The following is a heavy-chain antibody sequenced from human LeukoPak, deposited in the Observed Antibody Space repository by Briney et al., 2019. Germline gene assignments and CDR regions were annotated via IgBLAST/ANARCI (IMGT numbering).Heavy chain of an antibody. CDR1: GGTFISYA. CDR3: ARDLWSGYCNWFDP. Sequence: SVKVSCKASGGTFISYAISWVRQAPGQGLEWMGGIIPIFGTANYAQKFQGRVTITTDESTSTAYMELSSLRSEDTAVYYCARDLWSGYCNWFDPWGQGTLVTVSS. D-gene: IGHD3-3*01. CDR2: IIPIFGTA. V-gene: IGHV1-69*05. J-gene: IGHJ5*02.